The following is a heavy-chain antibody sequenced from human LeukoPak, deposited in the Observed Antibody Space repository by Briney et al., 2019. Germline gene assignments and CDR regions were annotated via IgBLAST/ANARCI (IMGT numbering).Heavy chain of an antibody. V-gene: IGHV4-4*02. Sequence: PSGTLSLTCTVSGDSLNSLDLWSWVRQPPGKGLEWIGEMYLSRTTHSNPSVKSRVTISIDKSKNQFLLNLSSVTAADTAVYYCAGLVGRYSSGLYYYYFDYWGQGTLVTVSS. J-gene: IGHJ4*02. CDR1: GDSLNSLDL. CDR2: MYLSRTT. CDR3: AGLVGRYSSGLYYYYFDY. D-gene: IGHD3-22*01.